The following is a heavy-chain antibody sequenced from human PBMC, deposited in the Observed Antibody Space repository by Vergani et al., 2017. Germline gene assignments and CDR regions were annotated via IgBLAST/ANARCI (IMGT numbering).Heavy chain of an antibody. CDR2: IYYSGST. CDR3: AMNQYCGGDCYSDALEI. D-gene: IGHD2-21*01. J-gene: IGHJ3*02. CDR1: GGSISSYD. V-gene: IGHV4-59*01. Sequence: QVQLQESGPGLVKPSETLSLTCTVSGGSISSYDWSWIRQPPGQGLEWIGYIYYSGSTNYNPSLQSRFTITVDTSQNQFSLKLSSVTAADKACYYCAMNQYCGGDCYSDALEIWGQGTMVTVSS.